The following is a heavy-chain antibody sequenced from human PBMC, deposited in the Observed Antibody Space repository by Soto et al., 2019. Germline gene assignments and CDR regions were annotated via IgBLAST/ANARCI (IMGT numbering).Heavy chain of an antibody. D-gene: IGHD1-26*01. CDR1: GGTFSSYA. J-gene: IGHJ4*02. V-gene: IGHV1-69*13. CDR3: AIDIGGDTKAYYFDY. CDR2: IIPIFGTA. Sequence: SVKVSCKASGGTFSSYAISWVRQAPGQGLEWMGGIIPIFGTANYAQKFQGRVTITADESTSTAYMELSSLRSEDTAAYYCAIDIGGDTKAYYFDYWGQGTLVTVSS.